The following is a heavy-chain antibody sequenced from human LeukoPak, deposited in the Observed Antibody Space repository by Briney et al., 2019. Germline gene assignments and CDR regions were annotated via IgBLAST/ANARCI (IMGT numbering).Heavy chain of an antibody. J-gene: IGHJ5*02. CDR1: GFTVSSNY. CDR2: IYIGGDT. Sequence: PGGSLRLSCAASGFTVSSNYMTWVRQAPGKGLEWVSVIYIGGDTYYEDSVKGRFTISRDNSKNTVYLQMNSLRAEDTAVYYCARGLRYSSGTNWFDPWGQGTLVTVSS. D-gene: IGHD6-19*01. V-gene: IGHV3-66*01. CDR3: ARGLRYSSGTNWFDP.